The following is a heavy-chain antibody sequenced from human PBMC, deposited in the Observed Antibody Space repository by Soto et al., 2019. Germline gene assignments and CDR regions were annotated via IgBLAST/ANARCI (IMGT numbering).Heavy chain of an antibody. Sequence: QVQLQESGPGLVKPSEILSLTCTVSGGSISSYYWNWIRQPPGKGLEWIGYIYNSGNTNYNPSLRSRVTISVDTSKNQFSLKLTCVTAADTAVYYCAAPPRYWGQGTLVTVS. CDR2: IYNSGNT. CDR3: AAPPRY. D-gene: IGHD6-6*01. V-gene: IGHV4-59*01. J-gene: IGHJ4*02. CDR1: GGSISSYY.